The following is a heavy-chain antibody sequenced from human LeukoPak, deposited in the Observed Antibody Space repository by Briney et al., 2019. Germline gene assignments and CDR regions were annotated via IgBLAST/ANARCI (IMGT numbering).Heavy chain of an antibody. D-gene: IGHD2-15*01. CDR1: GYSFTSYW. CDR2: IYPGDSDT. V-gene: IGHV5-51*01. CDR3: ARDDVVAALDY. Sequence: GESLKISCKGSGYSFTSYWIGWVRQMPGKGLELMGIIYPGDSDTRYSPSFQGQVAISADKSIRTAYLQWSSLKASDTAMYYCARDDVVAALDYWGQGTLVTVSS. J-gene: IGHJ4*02.